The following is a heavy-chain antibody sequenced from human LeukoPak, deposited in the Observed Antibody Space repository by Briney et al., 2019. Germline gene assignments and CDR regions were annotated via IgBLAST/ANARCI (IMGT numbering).Heavy chain of an antibody. CDR1: GYTFTSYY. Sequence: GASVKVSCKASGYTFTSYYMHWVRQAPGQGLEWMGIINPSGGSTSYAQKFQGRVTMTRDTSISTAYMELSRLRSDDTAVYYCARDRGRVGYYFWNSARDADDAFDIWGQGTMVTVSS. V-gene: IGHV1-46*01. CDR2: INPSGGST. J-gene: IGHJ3*02. CDR3: ARDRGRVGYYFWNSARDADDAFDI. D-gene: IGHD3/OR15-3a*01.